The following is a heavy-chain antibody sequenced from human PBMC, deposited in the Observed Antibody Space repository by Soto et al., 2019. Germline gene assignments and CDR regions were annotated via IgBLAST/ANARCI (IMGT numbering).Heavy chain of an antibody. Sequence: PSETLSLTCAVSGGSISSSNWWSWVRQPPGKGLEWIGGIYHSGSTNYNPSLKSRVTISVDKSKNQFSLKLSSVTAADTAVYYCAREVRNAVYYFWSGLQDGRKVWGQGTTVTVSS. D-gene: IGHD3-3*01. CDR2: IYHSGST. CDR3: AREVRNAVYYFWSGLQDGRKV. J-gene: IGHJ6*02. CDR1: GGSISSSNW. V-gene: IGHV4-4*02.